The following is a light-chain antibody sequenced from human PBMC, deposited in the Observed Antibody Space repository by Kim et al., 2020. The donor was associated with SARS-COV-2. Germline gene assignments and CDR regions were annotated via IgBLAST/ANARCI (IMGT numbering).Light chain of an antibody. J-gene: IGKJ2*01. V-gene: IGKV4-1*01. CDR2: WAS. Sequence: DIVMTQSPDSLAVSLGERATINCKSSQSVLYSSDNKNYLAWFQQRPGQPPKLLIYWASTRESGVPDRFSGSGSGTDFTLTISSLQAEDVAVSYCQQYCSTPSFGQGTKLEI. CDR3: QQYCSTPS. CDR1: QSVLYSSDNKNY.